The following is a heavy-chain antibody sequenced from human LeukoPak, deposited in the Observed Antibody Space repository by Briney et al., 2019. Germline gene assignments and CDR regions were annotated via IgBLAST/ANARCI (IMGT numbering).Heavy chain of an antibody. Sequence: GGSLRLSCAASGFTFSSNAMSWVRQAPGKGLEWVAVISYDGSNKYYADSVKGRFTISRDNSKNTLYLQMNSLRAEDTAVYYCARSAMGIAAAGDYWGQGTLVTVSS. CDR2: ISYDGSNK. CDR3: ARSAMGIAAAGDY. CDR1: GFTFSSNA. V-gene: IGHV3-30-3*01. D-gene: IGHD6-13*01. J-gene: IGHJ4*02.